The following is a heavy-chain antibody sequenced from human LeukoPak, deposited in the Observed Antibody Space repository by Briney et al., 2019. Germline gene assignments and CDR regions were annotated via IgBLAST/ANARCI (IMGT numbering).Heavy chain of an antibody. J-gene: IGHJ4*02. CDR2: INHSGST. D-gene: IGHD3-22*01. CDR1: GGSFSGYY. V-gene: IGHV4-34*01. CDR3: ARSHYYDSSGYYF. Sequence: SETLSLTCAVYGGSFSGYYWSWIRQPPGKGLEWIGEINHSGSTNYNPSLKSRVTISVDTSKNQFSLKLSSVTAADTAVYYCARSHYYDSSGYYFWGQGTLVTVSS.